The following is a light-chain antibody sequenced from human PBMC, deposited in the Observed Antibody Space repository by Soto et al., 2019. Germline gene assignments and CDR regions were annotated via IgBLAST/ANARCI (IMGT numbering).Light chain of an antibody. V-gene: IGKV3-11*01. Sequence: GLTQSPATLPSSPGETATLGCRCSQYVGTRLAWYQHKPGQAPRLLIYDASNRATGIPVRFSGSGSGTDYTLTITNLEPEDFAIYYCQQRSSWPWTFGQGTRWIS. CDR2: DAS. CDR3: QQRSSWPWT. J-gene: IGKJ1*01. CDR1: QYVGTR.